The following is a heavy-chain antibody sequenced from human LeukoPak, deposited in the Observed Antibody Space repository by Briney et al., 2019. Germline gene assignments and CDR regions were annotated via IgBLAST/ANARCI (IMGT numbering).Heavy chain of an antibody. Sequence: AASVTVSCKASGYTFTGYYMHWVRQAPGQGLERMGWINPNSGGTNYAQTFQSRVTMTRDTSISTVYMELSRLRSDDTTVYYCARAMVRGVITIGYWGQGTLVTVSS. CDR3: ARAMVRGVITIGY. CDR1: GYTFTGYY. D-gene: IGHD3-10*01. CDR2: INPNSGGT. J-gene: IGHJ4*02. V-gene: IGHV1-2*02.